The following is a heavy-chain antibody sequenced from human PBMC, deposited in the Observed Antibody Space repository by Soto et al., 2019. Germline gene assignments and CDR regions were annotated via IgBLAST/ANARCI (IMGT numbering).Heavy chain of an antibody. J-gene: IGHJ4*02. V-gene: IGHV4-4*02. CDR2: IYHSGST. Sequence: SETLSLTCAVSGGSISSSNWWSWVRQPPGKGLEWIGEIYHSGSTNYNPSLKSRVTISVDKSKNQFSLKLSSVTAADTAVYYCARGVWDDYVWGSYRSKYYFDYWGQGTLVTVSS. CDR3: ARGVWDDYVWGSYRSKYYFDY. D-gene: IGHD3-16*02. CDR1: GGSISSSNW.